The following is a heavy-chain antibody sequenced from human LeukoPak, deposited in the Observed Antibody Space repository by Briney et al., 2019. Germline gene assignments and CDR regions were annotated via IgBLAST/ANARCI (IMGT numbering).Heavy chain of an antibody. Sequence: PGGSLRLSCAASGFTFSSHSMIWVRQAPSEGLEWVSHISSSSSTIYYADSVKGRFTISRDNAKSSLYLQMNSLRADDTAVYYCAREGWVGSYREVDYWGQGTPVTVSS. J-gene: IGHJ4*02. CDR3: AREGWVGSYREVDY. CDR1: GFTFSSHS. V-gene: IGHV3-48*01. D-gene: IGHD1-26*01. CDR2: ISSSSSTI.